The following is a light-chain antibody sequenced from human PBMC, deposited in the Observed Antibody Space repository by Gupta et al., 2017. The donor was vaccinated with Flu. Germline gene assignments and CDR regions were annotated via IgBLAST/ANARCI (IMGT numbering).Light chain of an antibody. V-gene: IGLV1-51*02. CDR1: SSNIGNTY. CDR3: GTWDGSLSTDV. CDR2: ENN. Sequence: QSVLTQPPSISAAPGQSVTISCSGSSSNIGNTYVSWYQQPPGTAPKLLIYENNKRPSGIPDRFSGSKSGTSAALGITGLQTGDEADYYCGTWDGSLSTDVFGTGTKVTVL. J-gene: IGLJ1*01.